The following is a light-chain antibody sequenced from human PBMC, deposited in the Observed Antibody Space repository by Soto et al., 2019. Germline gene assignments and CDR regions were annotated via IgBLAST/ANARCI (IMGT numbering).Light chain of an antibody. CDR2: DVS. CDR1: QSVGNW. Sequence: PSTLSASVGDIVTITCRASQSVGNWLAWYQHKPGKAPKLLIYDVSSLESGLPSRFSGSGSGTEFILTISSLQPDDFATYYCQQYDSYSWTFGQGTKVDIK. CDR3: QQYDSYSWT. V-gene: IGKV1-5*01. J-gene: IGKJ1*01.